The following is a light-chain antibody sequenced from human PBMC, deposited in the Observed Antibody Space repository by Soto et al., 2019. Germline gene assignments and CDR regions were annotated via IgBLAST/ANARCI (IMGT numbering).Light chain of an antibody. V-gene: IGKV3-20*01. CDR1: RTVDGNY. CDR2: SAS. CDR3: KQYSASPRT. J-gene: IGKJ3*01. Sequence: PGERATLSCRASRTVDGNYLAWYHQKPGQAPRLLIHSASTRAPGIPDRFSASGAGTDFTLTIRRLEPEDSAVYYCKQYSASPRTVGPGTKVDIK.